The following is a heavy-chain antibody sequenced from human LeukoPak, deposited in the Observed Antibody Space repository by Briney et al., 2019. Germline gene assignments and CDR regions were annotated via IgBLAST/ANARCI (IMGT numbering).Heavy chain of an antibody. Sequence: PGGSLRLSCAASGFTVSSNYMSWVRQAPGKGLEWVSFIYDADSTYYADSVKGRFTISRDNSKNMLYPQMNSLRAEDTAVYYCARDWGYCSGTSCHVFDYWGQGTLVTVSS. CDR3: ARDWGYCSGTSCHVFDY. CDR2: IYDADST. D-gene: IGHD2-2*01. J-gene: IGHJ4*02. CDR1: GFTVSSNY. V-gene: IGHV3-53*01.